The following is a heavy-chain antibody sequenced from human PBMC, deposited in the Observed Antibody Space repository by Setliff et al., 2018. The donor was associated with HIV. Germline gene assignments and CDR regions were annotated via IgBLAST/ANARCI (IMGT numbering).Heavy chain of an antibody. CDR3: ARQITMVRGVYQPYYYYYMDV. D-gene: IGHD3-10*01. CDR2: IKQDGITK. V-gene: IGHV3-7*03. J-gene: IGHJ6*03. Sequence: PGGSLRLSCASSGFIFGDYWMTWVRQAPGKGLEWVASIKQDGITKYYVDSVKGRFTISRDNAKNSLYLQMNSLRAEDTAVYYCARQITMVRGVYQPYYYYYMDVWGKGTTVTVSS. CDR1: GFIFGDYW.